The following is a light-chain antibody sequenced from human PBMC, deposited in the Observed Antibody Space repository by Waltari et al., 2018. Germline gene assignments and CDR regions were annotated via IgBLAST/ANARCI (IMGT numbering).Light chain of an antibody. CDR1: HSISTY. CDR2: AAS. CDR3: QQSYTTPRT. J-gene: IGKJ1*01. Sequence: DIQMTQSPSSLSASVGDRVTITCRASHSISTYLNWYQQRPGKAPNLLIYAASSLQSGVPFRFSGSGSGTHFTLTISSLQPEDFATYYCQQSYTTPRTFGQGTKVDIK. V-gene: IGKV1-39*01.